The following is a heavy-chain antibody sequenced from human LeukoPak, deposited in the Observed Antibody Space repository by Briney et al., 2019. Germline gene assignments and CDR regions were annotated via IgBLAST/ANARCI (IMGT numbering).Heavy chain of an antibody. J-gene: IGHJ4*02. CDR2: INAGNGNT. Sequence: GASVKVSCKASGYTFTSYAMHWVRQAPGQRLEWMGWINAGNGNTKYSQKFQGRVTITRDTSASTAYMELSSLRSEDTAVYYCAREEERDYYGSGTTFVCWGQGTLVTVSS. V-gene: IGHV1-3*01. CDR3: AREEERDYYGSGTTFVC. CDR1: GYTFTSYA. D-gene: IGHD3-10*01.